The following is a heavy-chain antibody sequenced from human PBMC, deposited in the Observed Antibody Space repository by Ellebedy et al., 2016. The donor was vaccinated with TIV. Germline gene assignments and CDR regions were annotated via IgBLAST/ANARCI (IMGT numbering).Heavy chain of an antibody. J-gene: IGHJ4*02. Sequence: GESLKISCQGSGYTFTHFWIGWVRQTPGKGLEWMGIIYTRDSDTRYSPSFQGRVTVSAVTSLSTAYLPWGSLEASDTAMYYCARPVDKEMVPPFEYWGQGTLVTVS. CDR1: GYTFTHFW. CDR3: ARPVDKEMVPPFEY. CDR2: IYTRDSDT. D-gene: IGHD5-18*01. V-gene: IGHV5-51*01.